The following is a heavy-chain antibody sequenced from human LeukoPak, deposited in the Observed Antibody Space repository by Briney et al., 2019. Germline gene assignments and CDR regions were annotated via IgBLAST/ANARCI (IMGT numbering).Heavy chain of an antibody. Sequence: GSLRLSCAASGFTFSSYSMNWVRQAPGKGLEWIGSIYYSGSTYYNPSLKSRVTISVDTSKNQFSLKLSSVTAADTAVYYCARVGGSYWEHDYWGQGTLVTVSS. V-gene: IGHV4-59*05. CDR2: IYYSGST. CDR3: ARVGGSYWEHDY. D-gene: IGHD1-26*01. CDR1: GFTFSSYSMN. J-gene: IGHJ4*02.